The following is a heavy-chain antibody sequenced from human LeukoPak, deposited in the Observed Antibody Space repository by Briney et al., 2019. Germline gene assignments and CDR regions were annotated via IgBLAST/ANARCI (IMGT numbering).Heavy chain of an antibody. CDR1: GGSITSSY. CDR3: ARQGYCSGGSCYSSSWFDP. CDR2: IHYSGST. Sequence: SETLSLTCTVSGGSITSSYWAWIRQPPGKGLEWIGYIHYSGSTNYSPSLKSRVTISVDTSKNQFSLKLSSVTAADTAVYYCARQGYCSGGSCYSSSWFDPWGQGTLATVSS. V-gene: IGHV4-59*08. J-gene: IGHJ5*02. D-gene: IGHD2-15*01.